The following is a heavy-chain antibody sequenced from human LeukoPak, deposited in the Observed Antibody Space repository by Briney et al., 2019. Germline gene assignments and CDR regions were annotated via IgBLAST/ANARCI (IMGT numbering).Heavy chain of an antibody. J-gene: IGHJ3*02. CDR2: IIPIFGTA. V-gene: IGHV1-69*13. CDR3: ARDHATDDAFDI. CDR1: GGTFSSYA. Sequence: GASVKVSCKASGGTFSSYAISWVRQAPGQGLEWMGGIIPIFGTANYAQKFQGRVTITADESTSTAYMELSSLRSEDTAVYYCARDHATDDAFDIWGQGTMVTVSS.